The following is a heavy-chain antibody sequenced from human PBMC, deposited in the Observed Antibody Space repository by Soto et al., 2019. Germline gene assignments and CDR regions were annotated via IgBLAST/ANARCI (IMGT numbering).Heavy chain of an antibody. V-gene: IGHV4-30-2*01. CDR1: GGSISSGGYS. CDR2: IYHSGST. CDR3: AREGLSGMDV. Sequence: SETLSLTCAVSGGSISSGGYSWSWIRQPPGKGLEWIGYIYHSGSTYYNPSLKSRVTVSVDRSKNQFSLKLSSVTAADTAVYYCAREGLSGMDVWGQGTTVTVSS. D-gene: IGHD3-16*02. J-gene: IGHJ6*02.